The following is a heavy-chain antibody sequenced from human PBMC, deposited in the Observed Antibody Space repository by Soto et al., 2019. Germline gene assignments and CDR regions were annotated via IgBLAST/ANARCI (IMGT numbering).Heavy chain of an antibody. J-gene: IGHJ4*02. V-gene: IGHV3-48*01. Sequence: EVQLVESGGGLTQPGGSLRLSCLASGFTFSSYSMNWVRQAPGKGLEWVSWISSSSRTIYYADSVKGRFTISRDNAKNSLSLQMNSLRAEDTAVYFCARCNSAEAAMIAEGGGQGTLVTVSS. CDR2: ISSSSRTI. D-gene: IGHD2-21*01. CDR1: GFTFSSYS. CDR3: ARCNSAEAAMIAEG.